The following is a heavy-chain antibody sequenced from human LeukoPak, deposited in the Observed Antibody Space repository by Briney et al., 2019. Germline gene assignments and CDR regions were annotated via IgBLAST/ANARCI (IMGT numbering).Heavy chain of an antibody. Sequence: ASVKVSCKASGYTFTGYYVHWVRQAPGQGLEWMGWINPNSGGTNYAQKFQGRVTMTRDTSISTAYMELSRLRSDDTAVYNCASRGPDIVVVPAAAAYYYYYMDVWGKGTTVTISS. D-gene: IGHD2-2*01. CDR2: INPNSGGT. J-gene: IGHJ6*03. V-gene: IGHV1-2*02. CDR1: GYTFTGYY. CDR3: ASRGPDIVVVPAAAAYYYYYMDV.